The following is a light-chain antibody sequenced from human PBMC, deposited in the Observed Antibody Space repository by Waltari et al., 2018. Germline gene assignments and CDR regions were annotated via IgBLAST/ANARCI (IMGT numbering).Light chain of an antibody. CDR1: NIGIKT. CDR2: DDD. J-gene: IGLJ2*01. V-gene: IGLV3-21*02. Sequence: SHVLTQPPSLSVAPGQTARITCGGNNIGIKTVHWYQHKPGQAPVLVVYDDDDRPSGIPERISGSNSGNTATLTISRVEAGDEADFYCQVWDSSTDHVVFGGGTKLTVL. CDR3: QVWDSSTDHVV.